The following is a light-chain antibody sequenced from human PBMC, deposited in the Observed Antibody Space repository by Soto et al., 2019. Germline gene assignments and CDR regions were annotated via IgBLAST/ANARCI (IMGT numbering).Light chain of an antibody. V-gene: IGKV3-20*01. CDR2: GAS. J-gene: IGKJ5*01. Sequence: PGGRATLSCRASQSITTRLAWYQQKPGQPPRLLISGASVRASGVPVRITGSGSGTDFTLTISRLEPEDFAVYYCQHYGGSPITVGLGTRLEIK. CDR1: QSITTR. CDR3: QHYGGSPIT.